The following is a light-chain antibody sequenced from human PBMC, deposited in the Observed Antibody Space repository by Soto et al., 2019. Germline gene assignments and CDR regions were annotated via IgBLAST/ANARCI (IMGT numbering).Light chain of an antibody. Sequence: EIVLTQSPGTLSLSPGDRATLSCRASQSVRTRYLAWYQQKPGQAPRLLIYDASSRATGIPDRFSGSGSGTDFTLTITRLEPEDFGVYFCQQYGSSPRTFGQGTKVEIK. CDR3: QQYGSSPRT. CDR1: QSVRTRY. J-gene: IGKJ1*01. V-gene: IGKV3-20*01. CDR2: DAS.